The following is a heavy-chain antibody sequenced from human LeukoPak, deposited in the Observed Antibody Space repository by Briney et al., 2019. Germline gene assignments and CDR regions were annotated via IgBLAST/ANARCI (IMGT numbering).Heavy chain of an antibody. CDR3: ARHGRAYSSGRPYYFDY. CDR1: GYSFTSYW. J-gene: IGHJ4*02. D-gene: IGHD6-19*01. V-gene: IGHV5-51*01. CDR2: IYPGDSDT. Sequence: GESLKISRKGSGYSFTSYWIGWVRQMPGKGLEWMGIIYPGDSDTRYSPSFQGQVTISADKSISTAYLQWSSLKASDTAMYYCARHGRAYSSGRPYYFDYWGQGTLVTVSS.